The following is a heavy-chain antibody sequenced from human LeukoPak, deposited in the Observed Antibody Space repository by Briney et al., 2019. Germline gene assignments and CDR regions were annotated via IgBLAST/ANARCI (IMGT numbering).Heavy chain of an antibody. CDR3: ARDFNVGYDFDY. CDR2: ISTTSSAT. V-gene: IGHV3-48*01. Sequence: GGSLRLSCAASGVRFGGFSMNWVRQAPGKGLEWISYISTTSSATYYAASVKGRFTISRDNAKNSLYLQMNSLRAEDTAVYYCARDFNVGYDFDYWGQGTLVTVSS. D-gene: IGHD1-1*01. CDR1: GVRFGGFS. J-gene: IGHJ4*02.